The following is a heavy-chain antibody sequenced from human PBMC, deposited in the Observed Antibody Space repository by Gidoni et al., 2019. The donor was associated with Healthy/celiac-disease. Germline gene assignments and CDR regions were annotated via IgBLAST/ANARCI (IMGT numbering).Heavy chain of an antibody. V-gene: IGHV3-20*01. J-gene: IGHJ4*02. CDR2: INWNGGST. Sequence: EVQLVESGGGVVRPGGSLSLSCATLGFTFADYGMSWVRQAPGKGLEWVSSINWNGGSTGYADSVKGRFTISRDNAKNSLYLQMNSLRAEDTALYHCARVGLGDASFEYWGQGTLVTVSS. D-gene: IGHD3-16*01. CDR3: ARVGLGDASFEY. CDR1: GFTFADYG.